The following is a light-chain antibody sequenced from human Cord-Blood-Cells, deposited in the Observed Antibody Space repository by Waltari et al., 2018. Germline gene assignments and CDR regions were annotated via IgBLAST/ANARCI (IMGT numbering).Light chain of an antibody. CDR1: SSDVGGYNY. CDR2: DVS. J-gene: IGLJ2*01. Sequence: QSALTQPRSVSGSPGPSVTISCTGTSSDVGGYNYVSWYQQHPGKAPKLMIYDVSKRPAGVPDRFFGSKSGNTASLTISGLQAEDEADYYCCSYAGSYTVVFGGGTKLTVL. V-gene: IGLV2-11*01. CDR3: CSYAGSYTVV.